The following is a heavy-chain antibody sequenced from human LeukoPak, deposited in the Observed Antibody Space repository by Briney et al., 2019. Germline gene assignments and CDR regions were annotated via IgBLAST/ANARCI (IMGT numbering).Heavy chain of an antibody. CDR1: GGSISSYY. J-gene: IGHJ4*02. Sequence: SETLSLTCTISGGSISSYYWSWIRQPPGKGLEWIGYIYYSGSTNYNPSLKSRVTISVDTSKNQFSLKLSSVTAADTAVYYCASGAGGYDFPSYYFDYWGQGTLVTVSS. V-gene: IGHV4-59*01. CDR3: ASGAGGYDFPSYYFDY. CDR2: IYYSGST. D-gene: IGHD5-12*01.